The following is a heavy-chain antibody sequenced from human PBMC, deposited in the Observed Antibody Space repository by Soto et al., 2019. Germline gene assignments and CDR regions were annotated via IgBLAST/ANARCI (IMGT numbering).Heavy chain of an antibody. CDR2: IYHYGNP. J-gene: IGHJ4*02. CDR1: GGSIDDYS. V-gene: IGHV4-30-2*01. D-gene: IGHD1-1*01. Sequence: QLQLQESGSGLVKPSQTLSLTCAVSGGSIDDYSWSWIRQPPGKGLEWIGYIYHYGNPHYNASLRRRVTLSVDRSKNQFSLNLRSVTAADTAVYYCARDGGYGRLDYWGQGSLVTVSS. CDR3: ARDGGYGRLDY.